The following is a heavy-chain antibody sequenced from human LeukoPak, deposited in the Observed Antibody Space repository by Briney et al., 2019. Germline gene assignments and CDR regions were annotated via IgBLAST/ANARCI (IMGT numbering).Heavy chain of an antibody. V-gene: IGHV4-59*08. J-gene: IGHJ4*02. Sequence: PSETLSLTCTVSGGSISSYYWSWIRQPPGKGLEWIGYIYYSGSTNYNPSLKSRVTISVDTSKNQFSLKLSSVTAADTAVYYCARQGGGYYYDSSGYYWKGFDYWGQGTLVTVSS. D-gene: IGHD3-22*01. CDR1: GGSISSYY. CDR3: ARQGGGYYYDSSGYYWKGFDY. CDR2: IYYSGST.